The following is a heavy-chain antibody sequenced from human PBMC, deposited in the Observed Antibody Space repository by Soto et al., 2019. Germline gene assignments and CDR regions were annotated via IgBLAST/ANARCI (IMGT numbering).Heavy chain of an antibody. CDR3: ESGGNWFDP. CDR2: MYYNGNI. J-gene: IGHJ5*02. V-gene: IGHV4-59*01. D-gene: IGHD3-16*01. CDR1: GGSISNYY. Sequence: SETLSLTCNVSGGSISNYYWTWVRQSPEKGLEWIGYMYYNGNIDYNPSLKSRVTISIDTSKNQFSLTLKSVTAADTAVYYCESGGNWFDPWGQGVLVTVSS.